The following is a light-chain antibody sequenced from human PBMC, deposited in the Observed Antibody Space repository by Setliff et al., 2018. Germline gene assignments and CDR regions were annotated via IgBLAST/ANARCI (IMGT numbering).Light chain of an antibody. J-gene: IGLJ2*01. CDR2: EVI. CDR1: SRDVGGYDF. CDR3: LSYTSETTPAL. Sequence: QSVLTQPAAVSGPPGQSIAISCSGSSRDVGGYDFVSWYQQHPGKAPKLLIYEVIKRPSGVSDRFSGSKSGNTASLTISGLQAEDEADYYCLSYTSETTPALFGGGTKVTVL. V-gene: IGLV2-14*03.